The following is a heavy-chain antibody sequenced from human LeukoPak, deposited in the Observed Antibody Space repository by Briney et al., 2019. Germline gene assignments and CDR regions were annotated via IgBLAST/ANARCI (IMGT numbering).Heavy chain of an antibody. CDR2: INPNSGGT. D-gene: IGHD3-16*02. CDR1: GYTFTGYY. J-gene: IGHJ4*02. V-gene: IGHV1-2*02. Sequence: ASVKVSCKASGYTFTGYYMHWVRQAPGQGLEWMGWINPNSGGTNYAQEFQGRVTMTRDTSISTAYMELSRLRSDDTAVYYCAREAYYDYVWGSYRYRYFDYWGQGTLVTVSS. CDR3: AREAYYDYVWGSYRYRYFDY.